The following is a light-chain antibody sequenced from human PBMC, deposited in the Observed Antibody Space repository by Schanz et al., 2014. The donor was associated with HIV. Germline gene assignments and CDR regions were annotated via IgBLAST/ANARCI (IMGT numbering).Light chain of an antibody. CDR3: QQYNTKPYT. J-gene: IGKJ2*01. Sequence: DIQMTQSPSILYASVGDRITITCRASQSISDSLAWYQQKPGKAPNLLISEASILESGVPSRFSGSGSWTEFTLTISSLQPDDFATYSCQQYNTKPYTFGQGTKLEIK. CDR2: EAS. V-gene: IGKV1-5*03. CDR1: QSISDS.